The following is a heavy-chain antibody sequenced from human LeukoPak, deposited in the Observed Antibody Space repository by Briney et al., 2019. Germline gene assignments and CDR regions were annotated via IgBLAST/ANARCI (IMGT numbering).Heavy chain of an antibody. CDR2: IIPIFGTA. J-gene: IGHJ4*02. V-gene: IGHV1-69*06. CDR3: ARGSDIVATIALGYFDY. CDR1: GYTFTSYG. Sequence: GASVKVSCKASGYTFTSYGISWVRQAPGQGLEWMGGIIPIFGTANYAQKFQGRVTITADKSTSTAYMELSSLRSEDTAVYYCARGSDIVATIALGYFDYWGQGTLVTVSS. D-gene: IGHD5-12*01.